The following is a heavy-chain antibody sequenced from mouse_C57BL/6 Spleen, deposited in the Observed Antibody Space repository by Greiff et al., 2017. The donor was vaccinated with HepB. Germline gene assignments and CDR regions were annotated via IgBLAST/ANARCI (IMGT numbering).Heavy chain of an antibody. CDR2: FYPGSGSI. V-gene: IGHV1-62-2*01. CDR3: ARHKRIYYGYDGDSWFAY. D-gene: IGHD2-2*01. Sequence: QVQLKESGAELVKPGASVKLSCKASGYTFTEYTIHWVKQRSGQGLEWIGWFYPGSGSIKYNEKFKDKATLTADKSSSTVYMELSRLTSEDSAVYFCARHKRIYYGYDGDSWFAYWGQGTLVTVSA. CDR1: GYTFTEYT. J-gene: IGHJ3*01.